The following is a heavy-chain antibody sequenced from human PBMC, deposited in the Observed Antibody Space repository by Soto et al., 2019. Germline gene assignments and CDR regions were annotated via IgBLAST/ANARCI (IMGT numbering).Heavy chain of an antibody. CDR2: ISWDGATA. D-gene: IGHD5-12*01. CDR1: GFTFHDFT. Sequence: QPGGSLRLSCAASGFTFHDFTMHWVRQAPGKGLEWVSLISWDGATAYYADSVKGRFTVSRDNNKNSVYLRMNSLRPEDTALYYCVKDGPSGRWLEFYFEFWGRGTLVTVPQ. CDR3: VKDGPSGRWLEFYFEF. J-gene: IGHJ4*02. V-gene: IGHV3-43*01.